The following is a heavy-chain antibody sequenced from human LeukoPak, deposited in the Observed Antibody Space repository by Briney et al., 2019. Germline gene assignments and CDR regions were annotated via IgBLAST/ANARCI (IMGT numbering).Heavy chain of an antibody. Sequence: PSETLSLTCSVSGGSMSNYYWSWIRQPPGKGLEWIGYIYYSGDTHYNPSLKSRVTISVDTSKNQFSLNLRSVTAADTAMYYCAREGPRLYYYYMDVWGKGTTVTISS. CDR2: IYYSGDT. CDR3: AREGPRLYYYYMDV. CDR1: GGSMSNYY. J-gene: IGHJ6*03. V-gene: IGHV4-59*01. D-gene: IGHD3-22*01.